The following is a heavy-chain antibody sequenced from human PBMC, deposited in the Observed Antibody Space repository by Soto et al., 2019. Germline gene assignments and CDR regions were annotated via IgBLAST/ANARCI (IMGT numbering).Heavy chain of an antibody. V-gene: IGHV3-21*01. CDR3: ARQYPSSSRHFDH. J-gene: IGHJ4*02. Sequence: GSLRLSCAASGFTFRTYNMIWVRQAPGKGLEWVSSISAGSSNIYYAPSVKGRFTISRDNAKNLLYLQINSLRAEDTAVYYCARQYPSSSRHFDHWGQGTLVTVPQ. CDR1: GFTFRTYN. D-gene: IGHD6-6*01. CDR2: ISAGSSNI.